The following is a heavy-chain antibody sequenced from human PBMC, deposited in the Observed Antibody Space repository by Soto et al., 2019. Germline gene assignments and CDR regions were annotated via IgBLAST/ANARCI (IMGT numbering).Heavy chain of an antibody. CDR3: ARIVVVRGVIRTVNWFDP. J-gene: IGHJ5*02. Sequence: SGPTLVNPTETLTLTCTVSGFSLSNARMGVSWIRQPPGKALEWLAHIFSSDEKSYSTSLKSRLTISKDTSKSQVVLTMTNMDPVDTATYYCARIVVVRGVIRTVNWFDPWGQGTLVTVSS. V-gene: IGHV2-26*01. CDR1: GFSLSNARMG. CDR2: IFSSDEK. D-gene: IGHD3-10*01.